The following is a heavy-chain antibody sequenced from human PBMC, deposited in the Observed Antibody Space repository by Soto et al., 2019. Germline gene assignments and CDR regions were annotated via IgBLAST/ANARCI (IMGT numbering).Heavy chain of an antibody. CDR2: IDPSDSQT. CDR1: GYSFAGYW. J-gene: IGHJ4*02. Sequence: PGECLQLSCHGSGYSFAGYWITWVRQKPGKCLEWMGRIDPSDSQTYYSPSFRGHVTISVTKSITTVFLQWSSLRASDTAMYYCARQIYDSDTGPNFQYYFDSWGQGTPVTVSS. CDR3: ARQIYDSDTGPNFQYYFDS. D-gene: IGHD3-22*01. V-gene: IGHV5-10-1*01.